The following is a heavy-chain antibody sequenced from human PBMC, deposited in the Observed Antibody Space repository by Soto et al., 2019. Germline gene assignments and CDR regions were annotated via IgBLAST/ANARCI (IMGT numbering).Heavy chain of an antibody. V-gene: IGHV3-23*01. Sequence: GGSLRLSCVASGFTFNNYAMTWVRQAPGKGLEWVSSITGSGGSPYYADSVKGRFTVSRENSKNTLYLQMDSLRAEDTAVYYCAKSGYCSGGTCYRAFDNWGQGTLVTVSS. D-gene: IGHD2-15*01. J-gene: IGHJ4*02. CDR3: AKSGYCSGGTCYRAFDN. CDR1: GFTFNNYA. CDR2: ITGSGGSP.